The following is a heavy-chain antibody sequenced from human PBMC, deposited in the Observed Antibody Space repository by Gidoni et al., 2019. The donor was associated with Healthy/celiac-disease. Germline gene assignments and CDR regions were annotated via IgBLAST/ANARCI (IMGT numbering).Heavy chain of an antibody. Sequence: QITLKESGPTLVKPTQTLTLTCTFSGFSLSTSGVGVGWIRQPPGKALEWLALIYWNDDKRYSPSLKSRLTITKDTSKNQVVLTLTNMDPVDTATYYCAHIAPLLWFGAVGGWFDPWGQGTLVTVSS. CDR1: GFSLSTSGVG. CDR3: AHIAPLLWFGAVGGWFDP. CDR2: IYWNDDK. J-gene: IGHJ5*02. V-gene: IGHV2-5*01. D-gene: IGHD3-10*01.